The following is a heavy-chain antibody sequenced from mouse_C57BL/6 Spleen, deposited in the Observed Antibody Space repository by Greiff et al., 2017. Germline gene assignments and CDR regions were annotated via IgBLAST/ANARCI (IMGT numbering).Heavy chain of an antibody. D-gene: IGHD3-2*02. CDR2: IYPRGGST. CDR3: ARETAQAPYWYFDV. Sequence: QVLLQQSDAELVKPGASVKISCKVSGYTFTDHTIHWMKQRPEQGLEWIGYIYPRGGSTKYNEKFKGKATLTADKSASTAYMQLNSLTSEDSADYFWARETAQAPYWYFDVWGTGTTVTVSS. J-gene: IGHJ1*03. CDR1: GYTFTDHT. V-gene: IGHV1-78*01.